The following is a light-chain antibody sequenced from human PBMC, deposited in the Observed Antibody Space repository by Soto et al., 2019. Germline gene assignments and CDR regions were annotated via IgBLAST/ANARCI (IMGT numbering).Light chain of an antibody. Sequence: QSALTQPPSVSGSPGQSVTISCTGTSSDVGSYNRVSWYQQPPGTAPKLIIYDVSNRPSGVPDRFSESKSGTTASLTISRLQAEDEADYYCSSYTSSSTLVFGGGTKLTVL. J-gene: IGLJ2*01. CDR3: SSYTSSSTLV. V-gene: IGLV2-18*02. CDR1: SSDVGSYNR. CDR2: DVS.